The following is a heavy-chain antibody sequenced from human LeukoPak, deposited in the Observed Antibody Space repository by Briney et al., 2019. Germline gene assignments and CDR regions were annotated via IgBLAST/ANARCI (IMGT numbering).Heavy chain of an antibody. Sequence: PGGSLRLSCAASGFTFNSYSMNWVRQAPGKGLEWVSSISGNTYYADSVKGRFTISRDNGKNSLHLQMNSLRVEDTAVYYCSRNSGYFDYFDYWGQGTLVTVSS. CDR2: ISGNT. J-gene: IGHJ4*02. V-gene: IGHV3-21*01. CDR3: SRNSGYFDYFDY. CDR1: GFTFNSYS. D-gene: IGHD3-22*01.